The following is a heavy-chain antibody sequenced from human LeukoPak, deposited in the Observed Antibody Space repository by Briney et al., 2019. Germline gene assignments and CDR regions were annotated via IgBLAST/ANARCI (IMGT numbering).Heavy chain of an antibody. CDR1: GFTFSAST. CDR2: IRSKPNSYAT. CDR3: TTVDTIMV. D-gene: IGHD5-18*01. J-gene: IGHJ4*02. Sequence: GGSLRLSCAASGFTFSASTMHWVRQASGKGLEWVGHIRSKPNSYATAYAASVKGRFTISRDDSKNTAYLQMNSLETEDTAVYYCTTVDTIMVWGQGTLVTVSS. V-gene: IGHV3-73*01.